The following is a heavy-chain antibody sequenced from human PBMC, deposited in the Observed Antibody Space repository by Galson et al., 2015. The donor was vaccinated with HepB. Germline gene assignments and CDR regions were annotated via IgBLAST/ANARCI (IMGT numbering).Heavy chain of an antibody. V-gene: IGHV3-30*03. Sequence: SLRLSCAASGFSFSNYGMHLVRQAPGKGLEWVAVISFDGNKNSLVDSVKGRFTVSRDNSQNTLFLQMNSLTVEDTGVYYCARSRPTRFHYYYGMDVWGQGTTVTVS. D-gene: IGHD1-1*01. J-gene: IGHJ6*02. CDR1: GFSFSNYG. CDR3: ARSRPTRFHYYYGMDV. CDR2: ISFDGNKN.